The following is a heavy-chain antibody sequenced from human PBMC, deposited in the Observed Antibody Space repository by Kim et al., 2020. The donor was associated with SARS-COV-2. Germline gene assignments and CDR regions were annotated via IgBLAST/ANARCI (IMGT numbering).Heavy chain of an antibody. Sequence: GGSLRLSCAASGFTFRSSWMNWVRQAPGKGLEWVASIKQDGSEKYYVDSVKGRFTISRDNAKNSLYLQMNSLRAEDTAVYYCATHSWDTMDVWGQGTTVTVSS. V-gene: IGHV3-7*03. CDR2: IKQDGSEK. CDR1: GFTFRSSW. CDR3: ATHSWDTMDV. D-gene: IGHD1-26*01. J-gene: IGHJ6*02.